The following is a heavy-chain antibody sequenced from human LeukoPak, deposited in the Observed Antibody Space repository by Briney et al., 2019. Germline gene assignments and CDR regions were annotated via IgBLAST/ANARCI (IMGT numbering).Heavy chain of an antibody. D-gene: IGHD6-19*01. CDR1: GASISSGSYY. J-gene: IGHJ5*02. V-gene: IGHV4-61*02. CDR3: ARGPPGRGRQWLNDNWFDP. Sequence: SQTLSLTCTVSGASISSGSYYWRWLRQPAGKGLEWIGRIYTSGSTNYNPSLKSRVTISVDTSKNQFSLKLSSVTAADTAVYYCARGPPGRGRQWLNDNWFDPWGQGTLVTVSS. CDR2: IYTSGST.